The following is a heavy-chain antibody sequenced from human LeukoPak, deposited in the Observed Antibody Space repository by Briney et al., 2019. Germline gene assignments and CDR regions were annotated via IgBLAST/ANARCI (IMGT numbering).Heavy chain of an antibody. CDR2: ISGSGGST. V-gene: IGHV3-23*01. Sequence: PGGSLRLSCAASGFTFSNYAMSWVRHTPGKGLEWVSVISGSGGSTYYADSVKGRSTISRDNSKNTLYLQMNSLRAEDTAVYYCAKVSSDIVVVVAATVYFDYWGQGTLVTVSS. CDR1: GFTFSNYA. J-gene: IGHJ4*02. D-gene: IGHD2-15*01. CDR3: AKVSSDIVVVVAATVYFDY.